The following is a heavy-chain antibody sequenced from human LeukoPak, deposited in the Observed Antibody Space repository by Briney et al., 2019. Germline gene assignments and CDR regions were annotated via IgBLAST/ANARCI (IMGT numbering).Heavy chain of an antibody. CDR1: GYTFTSYD. Sequence: VASVNVSCKASGYTFTSYDINWVRQATGQGLEWMGWMNPNSGNTGYAQKFQGRVTMTRNTSISTAYMELSSLRSEDTAMYYCARYYDFWSGYYRYGMDVWGQGTTVTVSS. J-gene: IGHJ6*02. D-gene: IGHD3-3*01. CDR3: ARYYDFWSGYYRYGMDV. V-gene: IGHV1-8*01. CDR2: MNPNSGNT.